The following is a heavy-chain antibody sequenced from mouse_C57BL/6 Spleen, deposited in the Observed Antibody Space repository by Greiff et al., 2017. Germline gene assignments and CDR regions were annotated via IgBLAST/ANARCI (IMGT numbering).Heavy chain of an antibody. CDR3: TRDRGYFDY. Sequence: EVQLVESGEGLVKPGGSLKLSCAASGFTFSSYAMSWVRQTPEKRLEWVAYISSGGDYIYYADNARNTLYLQMSSLKSEDTAMYYCTRDRGYFDYWGQGTTLTVSS. V-gene: IGHV5-9-1*02. J-gene: IGHJ2*01. CDR2: ISSGGDYI. CDR1: GFTFSSYA.